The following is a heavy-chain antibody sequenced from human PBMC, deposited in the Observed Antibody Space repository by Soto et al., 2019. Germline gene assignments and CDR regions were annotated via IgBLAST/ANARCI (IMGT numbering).Heavy chain of an antibody. J-gene: IGHJ3*02. CDR3: ARDVYDFWSGSPDAFDI. V-gene: IGHV1-69*13. CDR1: GGAFSSNA. Sequence: SVKVSCKAFGGAFSSNAISWMRQAPGQGLEWIGTISPIFGSAAYAQRFQGRVTITADVPTNTAYMELSSLRSEDTAIYYCARDVYDFWSGSPDAFDIWGQGTMVTVSS. CDR2: ISPIFGSA. D-gene: IGHD3-3*01.